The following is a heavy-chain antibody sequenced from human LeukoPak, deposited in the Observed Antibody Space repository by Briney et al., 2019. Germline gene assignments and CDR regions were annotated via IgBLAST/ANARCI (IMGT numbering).Heavy chain of an antibody. CDR3: ARDMTGGIWARATSFDH. D-gene: IGHD1-14*01. CDR1: GYTFSAFY. CDR2: NPDSGGS. Sequence: ASVKVSCKTSGYTFSAFYMHWVNPDSGGSEYGQKFQGRVTFTSDTSSTTIYMEVRSLKSDDTAVYYCARDMTGGIWARATSFDHWGQGTLVTVSS. J-gene: IGHJ4*02. V-gene: IGHV1-2*02.